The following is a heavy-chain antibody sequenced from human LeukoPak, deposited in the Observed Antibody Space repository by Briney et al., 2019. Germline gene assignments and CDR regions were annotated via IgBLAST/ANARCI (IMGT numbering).Heavy chain of an antibody. CDR3: AKAGAGEAFDI. D-gene: IGHD3-10*01. CDR1: GFTVSSNY. Sequence: GGSLRLSCAASGFTVSSNYMSWVRQAPGKGLEWVSVIYSGGSTYYADSVKGRFTISRDNSKNTPYLQMNSLRAEDTAVYYCAKAGAGEAFDIWGQGTMVTVSS. J-gene: IGHJ3*02. CDR2: IYSGGST. V-gene: IGHV3-66*02.